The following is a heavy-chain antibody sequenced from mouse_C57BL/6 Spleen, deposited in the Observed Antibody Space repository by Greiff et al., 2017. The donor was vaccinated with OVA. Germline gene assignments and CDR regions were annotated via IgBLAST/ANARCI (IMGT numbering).Heavy chain of an antibody. D-gene: IGHD2-2*01. V-gene: IGHV1-64*01. CDR1: GYTFTSYW. J-gene: IGHJ3*01. CDR2: IHPNSGST. CDR3: ARADGYDWFAY. Sequence: QVQLQQPGAELVKPGASVKLSCKASGYTFTSYWMHWVKQRPGQGLEWIGMIHPNSGSTNYNEKFKSKATLTVDKSSSTAYMQLSSLTSEDSAVYDCARADGYDWFAYWGQGTLVTVSA.